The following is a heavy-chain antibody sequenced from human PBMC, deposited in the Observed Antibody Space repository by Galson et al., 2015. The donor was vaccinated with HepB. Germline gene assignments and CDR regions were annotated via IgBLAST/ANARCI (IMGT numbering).Heavy chain of an antibody. CDR1: GGSVSSGSYY. V-gene: IGHV4-61*01. Sequence: SETLSLTCTVSGGSVSSGSYYWSWIRQPPGKGLEWIAYIYYSGSTNYNPSLKSRVTISVDTSKNQFSLKLDSVTAADTAVYYCARYRVVGAMGYWYFDLWGRGTLVTVSS. D-gene: IGHD1-26*01. CDR2: IYYSGST. J-gene: IGHJ2*01. CDR3: ARYRVVGAMGYWYFDL.